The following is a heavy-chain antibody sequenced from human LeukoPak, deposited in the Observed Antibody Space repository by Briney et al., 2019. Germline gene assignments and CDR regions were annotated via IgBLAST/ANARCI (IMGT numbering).Heavy chain of an antibody. CDR1: GFTFRNYD. J-gene: IGHJ6*03. V-gene: IGHV3-13*01. Sequence: GGSLRLSCATSGFTFRNYDMHWVRQASGKGLEWVSAIDTAGDRSYPVSVKGRFTISRENAKSSLYLQMNNLGAGDTAVYYCARGGSLYDASYYYYLDVWGKGTRVTVSS. CDR2: IDTAGDR. CDR3: ARGGSLYDASYYYYLDV. D-gene: IGHD2/OR15-2a*01.